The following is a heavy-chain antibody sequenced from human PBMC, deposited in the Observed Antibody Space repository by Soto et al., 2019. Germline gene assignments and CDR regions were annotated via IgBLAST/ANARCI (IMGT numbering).Heavy chain of an antibody. J-gene: IGHJ6*02. CDR1: GGTFSSYA. CDR2: IIPIFGTA. D-gene: IGHD1-20*01. CDR3: ARASNWNHRRGYYYDGMDV. Sequence: QVQLVQSAAEGKKPGSSVKVSCKSSGGTFSSYAISWVRQAPGQGLEWMGGIIPIFGTANYAQKFQGRVTITADESTSTAYMELRRLRSEDTAVYYCARASNWNHRRGYYYDGMDVWGQGTTVTVSS. V-gene: IGHV1-69*01.